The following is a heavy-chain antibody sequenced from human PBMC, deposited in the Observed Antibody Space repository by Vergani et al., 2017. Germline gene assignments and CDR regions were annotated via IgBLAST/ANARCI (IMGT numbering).Heavy chain of an antibody. CDR3: AASSSWDYNWFDP. CDR1: GGTFSSYT. J-gene: IGHJ5*02. CDR2: IIPILGIA. Sequence: QVQLVQSGAEVKKPGSSVKVSCKASGGTFSSYTISWVRQAPGQGLEWMGRIIPILGIANYAQKFQGRVKITADKSTSTAYMELSSLRSEDTAVYYCAASSSWDYNWFDPWGQGTLVTVSS. V-gene: IGHV1-69*02. D-gene: IGHD6-13*01.